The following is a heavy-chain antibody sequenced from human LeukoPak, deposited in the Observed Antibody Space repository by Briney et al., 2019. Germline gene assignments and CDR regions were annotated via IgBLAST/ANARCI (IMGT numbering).Heavy chain of an antibody. CDR3: AKGRYHDSSCYYSLDYFDY. V-gene: IGHV3-30*18. J-gene: IGHJ4*02. CDR1: GFTFSSYG. D-gene: IGHD3-22*01. Sequence: GGSLRLSCAASGFTFSSYGMHWVRQAPGKGLEWVAVISYDGSNKGYADSVKGRFTLSRDNSKNTLYLHMNSLRAEDTAVYYCAKGRYHDSSCYYSLDYFDYWGQGTLVTVSS. CDR2: ISYDGSNK.